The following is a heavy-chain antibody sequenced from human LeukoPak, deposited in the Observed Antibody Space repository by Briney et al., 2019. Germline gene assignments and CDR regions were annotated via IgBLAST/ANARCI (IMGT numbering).Heavy chain of an antibody. D-gene: IGHD2-2*01. CDR3: ARIYCSSTICSYYYGMDV. V-gene: IGHV5-51*01. Sequence: PGESLKISCKGSGYRFTSYWIGWVRQMPGKGLEWMGIIYPGDSETRTSPSFQGQVTISADKSISTAYLHWSSLKASDTAMYYCARIYCSSTICSYYYGMDVWSQGTTVTVSS. J-gene: IGHJ6*02. CDR1: GYRFTSYW. CDR2: IYPGDSET.